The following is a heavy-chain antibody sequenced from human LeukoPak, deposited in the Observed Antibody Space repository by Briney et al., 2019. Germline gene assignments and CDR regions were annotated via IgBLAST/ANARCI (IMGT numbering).Heavy chain of an antibody. Sequence: GGSLRLSCAASGFTFSSYAMSWVRQAPGKGLEWVSSFTSMSRTIYYADSVKGRFTISRDDAKESLYLQMNSLRAEDTAVYYCTTAGVSEYSSSEDYWGQGTLVTVSS. CDR3: TTAGVSEYSSSEDY. D-gene: IGHD6-6*01. J-gene: IGHJ4*02. CDR1: GFTFSSYA. CDR2: FTSMSRTI. V-gene: IGHV3-21*03.